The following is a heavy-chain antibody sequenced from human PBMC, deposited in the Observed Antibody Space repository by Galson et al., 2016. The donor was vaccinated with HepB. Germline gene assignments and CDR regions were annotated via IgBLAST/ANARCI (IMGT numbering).Heavy chain of an antibody. V-gene: IGHV3-33*01. Sequence: SLRLSCAASGFTFSHYAMHWVRQAPGKGLEWVAVIWYDGSAIYYADSVKGRFTISRDNSKNSLDLQMNSLRAEDTAVYYCARDDVSSGTGGYGMDVWGQGTTVTVSS. CDR2: IWYDGSAI. CDR1: GFTFSHYA. J-gene: IGHJ6*02. D-gene: IGHD3-22*01. CDR3: ARDDVSSGTGGYGMDV.